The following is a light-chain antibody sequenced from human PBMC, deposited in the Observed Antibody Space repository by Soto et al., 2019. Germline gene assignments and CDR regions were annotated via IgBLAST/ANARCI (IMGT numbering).Light chain of an antibody. CDR2: GAS. CDR1: QSISSK. CDR3: QQYNNWPPIT. V-gene: IGKV3-15*01. J-gene: IGKJ5*01. Sequence: EIVMTQSPATLSVSPGERATLSCRASQSISSKLAWYQQKPGHAPRLLIYGASTRATGIPARFSGSGSGTEFTLTISSLQSEDFTVYYCQQYNNWPPITFGQGTRLESK.